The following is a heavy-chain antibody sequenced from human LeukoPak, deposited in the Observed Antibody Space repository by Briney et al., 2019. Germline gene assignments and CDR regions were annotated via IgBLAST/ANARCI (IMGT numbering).Heavy chain of an antibody. V-gene: IGHV3-13*01. Sequence: PGGSLRLSCAASGFTFSSYAMSWVRQAPGKGLEWVSAIGTAGDTYYPGSVKGRFTISRENAKNSLYLQMNSLRAGDTAVYYCARAFSYDSSGSLAFDIWGQGTMVTVSS. D-gene: IGHD3-22*01. CDR3: ARAFSYDSSGSLAFDI. CDR1: GFTFSSYA. J-gene: IGHJ3*02. CDR2: IGTAGDT.